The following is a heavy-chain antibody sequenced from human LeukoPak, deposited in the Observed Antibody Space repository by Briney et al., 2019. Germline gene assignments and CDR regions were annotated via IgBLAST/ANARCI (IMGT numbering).Heavy chain of an antibody. CDR2: ISCSGGST. CDR1: GFTFSSYA. CDR3: AKDRRITMIVVAPGPSDY. J-gene: IGHJ4*02. Sequence: GGSLRLSCTASGFTFSSYAMSWVRQAPGKGLEWVSAISCSGGSTYYADSVKGRFTISRDNSKNTLYLQMNSMRAEDTAVYYCAKDRRITMIVVAPGPSDYWGQGTLVTVSS. D-gene: IGHD3-22*01. V-gene: IGHV3-23*01.